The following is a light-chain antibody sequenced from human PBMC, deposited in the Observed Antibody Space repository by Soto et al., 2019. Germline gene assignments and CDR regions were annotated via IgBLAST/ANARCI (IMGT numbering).Light chain of an antibody. J-gene: IGLJ1*01. CDR1: SSDGGGDNS. V-gene: IGLV2-11*01. CDR3: CSYAGRYSYV. CDR2: DVS. Sequence: QSVLTQPRSVSGSPGQSVTISCTGTSSDGGGDNSVSWYQQHPGKAPKVMIYDVSKRPSGVPDRFSGSNSGNAASLTISGRQADDEADYYCCSYAGRYSYVFGSGTKLTVL.